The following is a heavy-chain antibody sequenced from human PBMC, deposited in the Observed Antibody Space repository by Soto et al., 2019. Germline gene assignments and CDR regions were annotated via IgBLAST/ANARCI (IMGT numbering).Heavy chain of an antibody. J-gene: IGHJ4*02. CDR3: VRTSLGVAAATREAY. CDR2: INSDGSST. Sequence: EVQLVESGGGLVQPGGSLRLSCAASGFTFSSYWMHWVRQAPGKGLVWVSRINSDGSSTSYEYSVKGRFTISRANAKKTLYLQMNSLRAEDKAVYYCVRTSLGVAAATREAYWGKGTLVPVSS. CDR1: GFTFSSYW. V-gene: IGHV3-74*01. D-gene: IGHD2-15*01.